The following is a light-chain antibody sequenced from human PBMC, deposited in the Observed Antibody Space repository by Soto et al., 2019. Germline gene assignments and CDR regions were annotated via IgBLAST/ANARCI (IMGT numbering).Light chain of an antibody. V-gene: IGLV2-14*01. J-gene: IGLJ3*02. CDR3: CSFISTTTWV. Sequence: QSALTQPASVSGSPGQSITISCTATSSHAGGYNYVSWYQQHPGKAPKLMIYKVSHRPSGVSNRFSGSKSGNTASLTISGLQAEDEADYYCCSFISTTTWVFGGGTKLTVL. CDR2: KVS. CDR1: SSHAGGYNY.